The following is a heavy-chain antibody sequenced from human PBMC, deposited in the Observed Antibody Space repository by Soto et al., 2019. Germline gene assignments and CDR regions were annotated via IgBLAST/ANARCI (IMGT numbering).Heavy chain of an antibody. D-gene: IGHD2-15*01. CDR3: AREPGGTTRGYFDY. CDR2: IWYDGSNK. V-gene: IGHV3-33*01. CDR1: GFTFSSYG. J-gene: IGHJ4*02. Sequence: QVQLVESGGGVVQPGRSLRLSCAASGFTFSSYGMHWVRQAPGKGLEWVAVIWYDGSNKYYADSVKGRFTISRDNSKNTLYLQMNSLRAEDTAVYYCAREPGGTTRGYFDYWGQGTLVTVSS.